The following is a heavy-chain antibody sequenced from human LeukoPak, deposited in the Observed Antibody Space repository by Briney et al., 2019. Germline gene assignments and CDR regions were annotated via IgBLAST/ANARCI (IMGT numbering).Heavy chain of an antibody. Sequence: SETLSLTCAVSGGSFSGHYWNWIRQPPGKGLEWIGEINHGGSTNYNPSLKSRVTISVDTSQKQFSLRLSSVTAADTAVYYCARGRYVTARGGAAAGFLDYWGQGTLVTVST. D-gene: IGHD6-13*01. CDR3: ARGRYVTARGGAAAGFLDY. CDR2: INHGGST. J-gene: IGHJ4*02. CDR1: GGSFSGHY. V-gene: IGHV4-34*01.